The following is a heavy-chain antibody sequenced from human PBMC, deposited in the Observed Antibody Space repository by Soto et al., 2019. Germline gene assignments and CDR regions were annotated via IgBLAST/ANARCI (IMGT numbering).Heavy chain of an antibody. Sequence: SETLSLTCTVSGGSISSYYWSWIRQPPGKGLEWIGYIYYSGSTNYNPSLKSRVTTSVDTSKNQFSLKLSSVTAADTAVYYCASFWQYYFDYWGQGTLVTVSS. J-gene: IGHJ4*02. CDR3: ASFWQYYFDY. CDR1: GGSISSYY. V-gene: IGHV4-59*01. CDR2: IYYSGST. D-gene: IGHD3-3*01.